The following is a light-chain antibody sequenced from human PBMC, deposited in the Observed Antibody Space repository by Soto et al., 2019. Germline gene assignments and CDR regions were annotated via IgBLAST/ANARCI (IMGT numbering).Light chain of an antibody. V-gene: IGKV1-39*01. J-gene: IGKJ2*01. Sequence: DIQMTQSPSSLSASVGDRVTITCRASQSISSYLNWYQQKPGQAPKLLIYAASSLQSGVPSRFSGSGSGTDFTLTISSLQPEDFVTYYCQQSYSTLIYTFGQGTKLEIK. CDR2: AAS. CDR3: QQSYSTLIYT. CDR1: QSISSY.